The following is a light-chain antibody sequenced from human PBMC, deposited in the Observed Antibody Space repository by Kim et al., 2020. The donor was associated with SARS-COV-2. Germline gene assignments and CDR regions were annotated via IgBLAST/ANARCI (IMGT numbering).Light chain of an antibody. J-gene: IGKJ5*01. CDR2: GAS. Sequence: SPVHRGTLSCRASQSVTRNYLAWDQQKVGQAPRLLIYGASSRATGIPDRFSGSGSGTDFTLTITRLEPEDFAVYYCQQYGKSPITFGQGTRLEIK. CDR3: QQYGKSPIT. CDR1: QSVTRNY. V-gene: IGKV3-20*01.